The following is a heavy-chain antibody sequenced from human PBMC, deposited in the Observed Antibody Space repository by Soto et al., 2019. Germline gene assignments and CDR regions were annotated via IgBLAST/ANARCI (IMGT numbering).Heavy chain of an antibody. CDR2: IYYSGST. V-gene: IGHV4-30-4*01. Sequence: SETLSLTCTVSGGSISSGAYYWSWVRQPPGKGLEWIGYIYYSGSTYYNPSLKSRVTISVDTSKNQFSLNLTSVTAADTAVYYCARDPGYNTGGNWFDPWGQGILVTVPQ. J-gene: IGHJ5*02. D-gene: IGHD6-19*01. CDR3: ARDPGYNTGGNWFDP. CDR1: GGSISSGAYY.